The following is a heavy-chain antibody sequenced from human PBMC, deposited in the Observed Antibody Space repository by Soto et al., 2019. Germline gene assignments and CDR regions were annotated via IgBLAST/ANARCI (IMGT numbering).Heavy chain of an antibody. CDR2: IYSSGTT. Sequence: QVQLQESGPGLVKPSETLSLSCTVSSGSISGYYWSWIRQPPGKGLEWIGSIYSSGTTYYNPSLKSRVTMSVDTSKIQFSLNLSSVTAADTAVYYCARQASYDFWEGRFYCNYYMDVWGKGTPVTVSS. D-gene: IGHD3-3*01. CDR3: ARQASYDFWEGRFYCNYYMDV. CDR1: SGSISGYY. J-gene: IGHJ6*03. V-gene: IGHV4-59*08.